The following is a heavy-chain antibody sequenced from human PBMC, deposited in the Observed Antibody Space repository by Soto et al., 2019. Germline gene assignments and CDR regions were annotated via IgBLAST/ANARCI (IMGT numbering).Heavy chain of an antibody. D-gene: IGHD1-1*01. CDR1: RYSFTSYW. J-gene: IGHJ4*02. V-gene: IGHV5-51*01. Sequence: GESRKISCKGSRYSFTSYWIGWVRQMPGKGLEWMGIIYPDDSDTRYSPSFQGQVTISADKSISTTYLQWSSLKASGTAMYYCPRLGVALATTSYYDYWGQGTRVTLSS. CDR3: PRLGVALATTSYYDY. CDR2: IYPDDSDT.